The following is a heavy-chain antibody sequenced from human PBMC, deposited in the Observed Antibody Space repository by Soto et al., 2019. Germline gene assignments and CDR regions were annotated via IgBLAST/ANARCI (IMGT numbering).Heavy chain of an antibody. J-gene: IGHJ5*02. CDR3: AREYEQYRNWFDP. D-gene: IGHD2-2*01. V-gene: IGHV3-30-3*01. Sequence: SLRLSCAASGFTFSSYAMHWVRQAPGKGLEWVAVISYDGSNKYYADSVKGRFTISRDNSKNTLYLQMNSLRAEDTAVYYCAREYEQYRNWFDPWGQGTLVTVSS. CDR1: GFTFSSYA. CDR2: ISYDGSNK.